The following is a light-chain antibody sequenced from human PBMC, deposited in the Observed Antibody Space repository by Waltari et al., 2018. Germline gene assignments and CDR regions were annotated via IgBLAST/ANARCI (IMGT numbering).Light chain of an antibody. J-gene: IGKJ1*01. CDR1: QSVSSY. V-gene: IGKV1-39*01. Sequence: DIQLTQSPSFLSASVGDRVTITCRASQSVSSYLNWYQQKPGKAPRLLIYAASSLQSGVPSRFSGSGSGTDFALTISSLQPEDFATYYCQQSSSTPPWTFGQGTKVEIK. CDR3: QQSSSTPPWT. CDR2: AAS.